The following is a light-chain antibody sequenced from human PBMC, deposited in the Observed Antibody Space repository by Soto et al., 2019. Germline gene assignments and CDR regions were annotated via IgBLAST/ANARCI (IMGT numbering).Light chain of an antibody. V-gene: IGKV3-15*01. CDR3: QQYSRSPQKMYT. CDR1: QSVSSN. CDR2: GAS. J-gene: IGKJ2*01. Sequence: EIVMTQSPATLSVSPGERATLSCRASQSVSSNLAWYQQKPGQAPRLLIYGASTRATGIPARFSGSGSGTEFTLTISSLQSEDFAVYYCQQYSRSPQKMYTFGQGTKLEIK.